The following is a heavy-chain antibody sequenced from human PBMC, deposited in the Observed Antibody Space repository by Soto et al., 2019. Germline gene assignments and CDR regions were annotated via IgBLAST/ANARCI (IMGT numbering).Heavy chain of an antibody. V-gene: IGHV4-39*01. J-gene: IGHJ6*02. D-gene: IGHD6-13*01. CDR2: IYYSGST. CDR3: ARSLYSSSWLDYYYYYGMDV. CDR1: GGSIRSSSYY. Sequence: SETLSLTCTVSGGSIRSSSYYWGWIRQPPGKGLEWIGSIYYSGSTYYNPSLKSRVTISVDTSKNQFSLKLSSVTAADTAVYYCARSLYSSSWLDYYYYYGMDVWGQGTTVTVSS.